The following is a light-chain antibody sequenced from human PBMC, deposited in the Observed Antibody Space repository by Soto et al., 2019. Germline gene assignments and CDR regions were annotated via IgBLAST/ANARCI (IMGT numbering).Light chain of an antibody. V-gene: IGKV1-5*03. CDR1: QSISIW. CDR2: KAS. Sequence: DIQMTQSPSTLSASVGDRVTITCLASQSISIWLAWYQQKPGRAPKFLIYKASDLENGVPSRFSGSGSGTECALTISSLQPDDFATYYCQQYDSYPLTFGGGTKVDIK. CDR3: QQYDSYPLT. J-gene: IGKJ4*01.